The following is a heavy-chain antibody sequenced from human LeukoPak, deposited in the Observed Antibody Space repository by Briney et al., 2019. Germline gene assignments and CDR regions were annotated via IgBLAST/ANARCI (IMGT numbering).Heavy chain of an antibody. CDR3: ASLQRRGSYFRDY. J-gene: IGHJ4*02. CDR1: GGSISSGGYS. V-gene: IGHV4-30-2*02. Sequence: SETLSLTCAVSGGSISSGGYSWSWIRQPPGKGLEWIGYIYHSGSTYYNPSLKSRVTISVDRSKNQFSLKLSSVTAADTAVYYCASLQRRGSYFRDYWGQGTLVTVSS. CDR2: IYHSGST. D-gene: IGHD1-26*01.